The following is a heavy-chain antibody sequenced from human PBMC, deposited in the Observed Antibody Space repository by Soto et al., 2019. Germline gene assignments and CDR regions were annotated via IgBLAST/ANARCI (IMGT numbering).Heavy chain of an antibody. Sequence: QVQLVESGGGVVQPGRSLRLSCAASGFTFSSYAMHWVRQAPGKGLEWVAVISYDGSNKYYADSVKGRFTISRDNSKNTLYLQMNSLRAEDTAVYCCARYDGSTDAFDIWGQGTMVTVSS. D-gene: IGHD2-15*01. J-gene: IGHJ3*02. CDR2: ISYDGSNK. CDR1: GFTFSSYA. CDR3: ARYDGSTDAFDI. V-gene: IGHV3-30-3*01.